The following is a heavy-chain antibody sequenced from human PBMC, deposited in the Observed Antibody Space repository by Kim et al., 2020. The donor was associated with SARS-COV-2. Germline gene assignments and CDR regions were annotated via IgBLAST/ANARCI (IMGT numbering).Heavy chain of an antibody. J-gene: IGHJ6*02. CDR1: GFTFSSYA. V-gene: IGHV3-7*03. CDR3: ARARGMDV. CDR2: INQDGSEK. Sequence: GGSLRLSCAASGFTFSSYAMTWVRQAPGKGLEWVANINQDGSEKYYVDSVKSRCTISRDNAKNSLYLQMNSLRAEDTAEYYCARARGMDVWGQGTTVTVSS.